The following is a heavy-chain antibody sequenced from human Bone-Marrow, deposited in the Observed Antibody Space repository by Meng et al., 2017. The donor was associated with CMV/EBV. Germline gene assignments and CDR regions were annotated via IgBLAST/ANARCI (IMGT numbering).Heavy chain of an antibody. V-gene: IGHV3-74*01. CDR3: ARYCSSTSCLSLFDL. CDR2: INSDGSAT. Sequence: GESLKISCAASGFTFDDYGMSWVRQAPGKGLEWVSRINSDGSATSYADSVKGRFTISRDNAKNTLYLQMNSLRVEDTAVYYCARYCSSTSCLSLFDLWGRGTLVTVSS. CDR1: GFTFDDYG. D-gene: IGHD2-2*01. J-gene: IGHJ2*01.